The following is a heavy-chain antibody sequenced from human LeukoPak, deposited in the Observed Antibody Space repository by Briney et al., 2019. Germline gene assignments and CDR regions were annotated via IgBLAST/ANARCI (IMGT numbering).Heavy chain of an antibody. CDR1: GFTFSNYY. Sequence: GGSLRLSCAASGFTFSNYYMRWIRQAPGKGLEWVSYISNNGDTIYYADSVKGRFTISRDNAKNSLYLQMNSLRAEDTAVYYCARVGYSSSWYHFDYWGQGTLVTVSS. CDR2: ISNNGDTI. J-gene: IGHJ4*02. D-gene: IGHD6-13*01. CDR3: ARVGYSSSWYHFDY. V-gene: IGHV3-11*04.